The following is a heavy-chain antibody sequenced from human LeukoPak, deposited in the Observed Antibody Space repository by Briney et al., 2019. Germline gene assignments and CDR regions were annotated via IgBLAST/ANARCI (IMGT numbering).Heavy chain of an antibody. Sequence: ASVKVSCKASGYTFTGYYMHWVRQAPGQGLEWMGWINPNSGGTNYAQKFQGRVTMTRDTSISTAYMELSRLRSDDTAVYYCARDQRPHYSSSWYDYYYYMDVWGKGTTVTVSS. D-gene: IGHD6-13*01. CDR2: INPNSGGT. V-gene: IGHV1-2*02. CDR1: GYTFTGYY. CDR3: ARDQRPHYSSSWYDYYYYMDV. J-gene: IGHJ6*03.